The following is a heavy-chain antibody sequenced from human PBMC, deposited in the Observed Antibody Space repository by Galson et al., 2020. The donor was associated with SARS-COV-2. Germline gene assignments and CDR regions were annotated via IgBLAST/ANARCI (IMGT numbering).Heavy chain of an antibody. Sequence: TGGSLRLSCTASGFTFSSYVMHWVRQPPGKGLEWVAVISYDGTNKYYADSVKGRFTISRDNSKSTLYLQMNSLRAEDTASYRCARAPGYCGRTSWFGTSHYGMDVWGQGTTVTVSS. CDR3: ARAPGYCGRTSWFGTSHYGMDV. J-gene: IGHJ6*02. CDR1: GFTFSSYV. V-gene: IGHV3-30-3*01. CDR2: ISYDGTNK. D-gene: IGHD2-2*01.